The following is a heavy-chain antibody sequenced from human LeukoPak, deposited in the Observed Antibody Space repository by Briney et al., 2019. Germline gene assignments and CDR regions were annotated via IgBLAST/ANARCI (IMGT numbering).Heavy chain of an antibody. Sequence: ASAKVSCKASGYTFTSYGISWVRQDPGQGLEWMGWISAYNGNTNYAQKLQGRVTMTTDTSTSTAYMELRSLRSDDTAVYYCARGIPYGDYEDGYYYMDVWGKGTTVTISS. CDR1: GYTFTSYG. J-gene: IGHJ6*03. CDR3: ARGIPYGDYEDGYYYMDV. D-gene: IGHD4-17*01. V-gene: IGHV1-18*01. CDR2: ISAYNGNT.